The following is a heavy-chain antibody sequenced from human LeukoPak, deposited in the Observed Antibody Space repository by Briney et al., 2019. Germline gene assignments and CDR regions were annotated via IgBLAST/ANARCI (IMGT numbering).Heavy chain of an antibody. J-gene: IGHJ6*02. CDR1: GFTFSSYA. CDR2: ISGSGGST. CDR3: AKELLWFGELLIGYGMDV. D-gene: IGHD3-10*01. V-gene: IGHV3-23*01. Sequence: PGGSLRLSCAASGFTFSSYAMSWVRQAPGKGLEWVSAISGSGGSTYYADSVKGRFTISRDNSKNTLYLQMNSLRAGDTAVYYCAKELLWFGELLIGYGMDVWGQGTTVTVSS.